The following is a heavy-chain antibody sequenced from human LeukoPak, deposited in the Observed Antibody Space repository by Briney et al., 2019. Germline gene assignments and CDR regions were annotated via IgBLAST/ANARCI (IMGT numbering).Heavy chain of an antibody. J-gene: IGHJ4*02. CDR3: ARDQSPLNGGYSEGEVFDC. CDR1: GYTFTSYG. CDR2: SSLNNVNK. V-gene: IGHV1-18*01. D-gene: IGHD5-12*01. Sequence: ASVKVSCKASGYTFTSYGINWLRQAPGKGLEWMGRSSLNNVNKNYIEKFQGRVTMTTDTSTSTAHMELRSLRPDDTAVYYCARDQSPLNGGYSEGEVFDCWGQGTLVTVSS.